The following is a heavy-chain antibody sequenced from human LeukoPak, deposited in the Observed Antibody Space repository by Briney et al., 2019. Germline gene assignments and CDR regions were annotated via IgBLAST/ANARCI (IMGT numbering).Heavy chain of an antibody. J-gene: IGHJ4*02. V-gene: IGHV3-15*01. CDR2: IKSKSNGGTT. CDR3: TTEFGSGYYFDY. CDR1: GFTLSNAW. D-gene: IGHD6-19*01. Sequence: GGSLRLSCRASGFTLSNAWMSWVRQAPGKGLEWVGRIKSKSNGGTTDYTAPVKGRFAISRDDSKNTLYLQMSSLETEDTAVYYCTTEFGSGYYFDYWGQGTLVTASS.